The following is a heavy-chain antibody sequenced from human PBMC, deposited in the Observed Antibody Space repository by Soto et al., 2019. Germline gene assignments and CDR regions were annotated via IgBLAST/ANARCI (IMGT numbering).Heavy chain of an antibody. Sequence: GASVKVSCKASGGTFSSYAISWVRQAPGQGLEWMGGIIPIFGTANYAQKFQGRVTITADESTSTAYMELSSLRSEDTAVYYCASRGRYYMDVWGKGTTVTVSS. V-gene: IGHV1-69*13. CDR2: IIPIFGTA. J-gene: IGHJ6*03. CDR1: GGTFSSYA. CDR3: ASRGRYYMDV. D-gene: IGHD3-10*01.